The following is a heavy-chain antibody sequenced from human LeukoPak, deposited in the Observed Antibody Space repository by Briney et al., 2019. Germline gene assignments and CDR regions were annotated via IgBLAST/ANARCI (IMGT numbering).Heavy chain of an antibody. CDR1: GYTFTNYD. Sequence: ASVKVSCKASGYTFTNYDINWVRQATGQGLEWMGWMNPNSGNTGYAQRFQGRVTMTRDTSTGTAYIDLSSLTSEDTAVYYCARNPAASGSFEYWGQGTLVTVSS. J-gene: IGHJ4*02. V-gene: IGHV1-8*01. CDR2: MNPNSGNT. D-gene: IGHD3-10*01. CDR3: ARNPAASGSFEY.